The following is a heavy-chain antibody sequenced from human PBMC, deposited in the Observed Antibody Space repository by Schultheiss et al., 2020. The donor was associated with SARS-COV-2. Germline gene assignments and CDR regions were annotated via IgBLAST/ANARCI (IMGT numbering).Heavy chain of an antibody. D-gene: IGHD6-13*01. CDR3: ARPNWGSWWGHGMDA. CDR1: GGSFSGYY. V-gene: IGHV3-23*01. CDR2: ISGSGGST. J-gene: IGHJ6*02. Sequence: GGSLRLSCAVYGGSFSGYYWSWIRQPPGKGLEWVSAISGSGGSTYYADSVKGRFTISRDNSNNTLYLQMNSLRAEDTAVYYCARPNWGSWWGHGMDALGQGTTVTVSS.